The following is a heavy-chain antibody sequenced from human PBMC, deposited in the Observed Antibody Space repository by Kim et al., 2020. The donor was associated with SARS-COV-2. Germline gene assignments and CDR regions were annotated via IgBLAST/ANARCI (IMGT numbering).Heavy chain of an antibody. CDR2: INPNTGGT. CDR1: GYTFVDYY. D-gene: IGHD3-10*01. CDR3: ARDFARGYYGSGSLDWFDP. V-gene: IGHV1-2*06. J-gene: IGHJ5*02. Sequence: ASVKVSCKASGYTFVDYYIHWIRQTPEQGLEWMGRINPNTGGTNYAQAFQGRVTMTRDTSSNTVYMQLGSLKSDDTAVYYCARDFARGYYGSGSLDWFDPWGQGTLVTVSS.